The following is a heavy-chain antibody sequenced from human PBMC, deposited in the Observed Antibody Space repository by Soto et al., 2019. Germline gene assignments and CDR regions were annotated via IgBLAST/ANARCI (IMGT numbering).Heavy chain of an antibody. CDR1: GYTFSNYG. D-gene: IGHD2-2*01. V-gene: IGHV1-18*01. J-gene: IGHJ5*02. CDR3: AIVVAGAEAWFGP. CDR2: ISLYSDGT. Sequence: QVQLVQSGGEVKRPGASVKVSCKTSGYTFSNYGITWVRQAPGQPLEWLGWISLYSDGTNYAQKFQGRVSMTTDTSTTTAYMVLRSLRSDDTAVYYCAIVVAGAEAWFGPWGQGTRVTVSS.